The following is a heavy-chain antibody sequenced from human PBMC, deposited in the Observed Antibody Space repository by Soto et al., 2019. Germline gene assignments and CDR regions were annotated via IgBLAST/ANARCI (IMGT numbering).Heavy chain of an antibody. J-gene: IGHJ6*02. CDR1: GDRLPANNAA. Sequence: SRTLSLTCAISGDRLPANNAACNWIRQSTSRGLEWLGRTYYRPKWYNDYAVSVKSRITINPDTSKNQFSLQLNSVTPEDTAVYYCARFKGMATSPYYYDGMDVWGQGTTVTVSS. CDR3: ARFKGMATSPYYYDGMDV. D-gene: IGHD2-2*01. V-gene: IGHV6-1*01. CDR2: TYYRPKWYN.